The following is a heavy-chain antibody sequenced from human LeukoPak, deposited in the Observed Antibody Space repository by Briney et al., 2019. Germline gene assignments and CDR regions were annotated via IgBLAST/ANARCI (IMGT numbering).Heavy chain of an antibody. J-gene: IGHJ6*02. CDR3: ARDWGIEGRDIPVAGRSDYYFGLDG. CDR1: GYTFSSYY. D-gene: IGHD6-19*01. V-gene: IGHV1-46*01. CDR2: INPGGGNT. Sequence: ASVKVSCKASGYTFSSYYIHWLRQAPGQGLEWMGIINPGGGNTDYAQKFQGRVTMTRDASTSTVYMERSSLRFEDTAVYYCARDWGIEGRDIPVAGRSDYYFGLDGWGQVTTVTVSS.